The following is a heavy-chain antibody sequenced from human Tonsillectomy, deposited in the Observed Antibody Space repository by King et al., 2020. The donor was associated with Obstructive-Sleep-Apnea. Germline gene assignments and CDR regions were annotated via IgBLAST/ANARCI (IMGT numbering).Heavy chain of an antibody. CDR2: MKQDGTEK. D-gene: IGHD2-2*01. J-gene: IGHJ2*01. Sequence: VQLVESGGGLVQPGGSLRLSCADSGFTFSSNWMSWVRQAPGKGLEWVANMKQDGTEKYYVDSVKGRFTISRDNAKNSLYLQMNSLRAEDTAVYYCARIRGYCSTTCCYAQGYFDLWGRGTLVTVSS. CDR3: ARIRGYCSTTCCYAQGYFDL. V-gene: IGHV3-7*03. CDR1: GFTFSSNW.